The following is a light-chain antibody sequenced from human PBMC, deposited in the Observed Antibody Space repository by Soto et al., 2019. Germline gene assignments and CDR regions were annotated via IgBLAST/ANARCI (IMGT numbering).Light chain of an antibody. CDR3: QDYSSYPWT. CDR2: DAS. Sequence: DIQMTQSPSTLSASVGDRVTITCRASQSVSSWLAWYQQKAGKAPKLLIFDASTLESGVPSRFSGSGSGTQFSITISSLQPDDFATYYCQDYSSYPWTFGLGTKVGIK. CDR1: QSVSSW. V-gene: IGKV1-5*01. J-gene: IGKJ1*01.